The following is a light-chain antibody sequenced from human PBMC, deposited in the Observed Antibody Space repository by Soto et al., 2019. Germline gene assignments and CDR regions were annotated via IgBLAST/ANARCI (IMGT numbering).Light chain of an antibody. Sequence: DIQMTQSPSTLSASLGVGVTITCLADQSITRWLAWFQQKPGKAPKLLIYDASSLESGVPSRFSGSGSGTEFTLTISSLQPDDFATYYCQQYNSYWTFGQGTKVDIK. J-gene: IGKJ1*01. CDR2: DAS. CDR1: QSITRW. CDR3: QQYNSYWT. V-gene: IGKV1-5*01.